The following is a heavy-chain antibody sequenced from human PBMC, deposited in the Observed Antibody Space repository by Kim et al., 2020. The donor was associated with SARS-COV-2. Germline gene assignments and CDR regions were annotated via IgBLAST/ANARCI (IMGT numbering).Heavy chain of an antibody. J-gene: IGHJ6*02. V-gene: IGHV4-59*01. CDR2: IYYSGST. Sequence: SETLSLTCTVSGGSISSYYWSWIRQPPGKGLEWIGYIYYSGSTNYNPSLKSRVTISVDTSKNQFSLKLSSVTAADTAVYYCARGSNPWPDYYYYGMDVWGQGTTVTVSS. CDR3: ARGSNPWPDYYYYGMDV. D-gene: IGHD4-4*01. CDR1: GGSISSYY.